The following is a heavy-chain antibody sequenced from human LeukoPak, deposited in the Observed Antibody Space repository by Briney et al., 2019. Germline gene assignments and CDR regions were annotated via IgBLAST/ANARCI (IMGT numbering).Heavy chain of an antibody. CDR3: TRRGFDL. V-gene: IGHV5-51*01. CDR1: GYNFPNYW. CDR2: IYPRASDT. J-gene: IGHJ4*02. Sequence: GESLKISCKGSGYNFPNYWIGWVRQLPGKGLEWMGIIYPRASDTRYSPSFQGHVVISVDKSINTAYLQLSSLKVSDSAMYFRTRRGFDLWGQGTQVTVSS.